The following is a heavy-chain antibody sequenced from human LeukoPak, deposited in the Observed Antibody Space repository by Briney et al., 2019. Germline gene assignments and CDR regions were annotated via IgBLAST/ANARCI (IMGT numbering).Heavy chain of an antibody. D-gene: IGHD3-10*02. V-gene: IGHV3-74*01. CDR1: GFTFSSYW. Sequence: PGGSLRLSCAASGFTFSSYWMHWVRQAPGKGLVWVSRINSDGSSTSYADSVKGRFTISRDNAKNTLYLQMNSLRAEDTAVYYCARSGPYYDRGHNWFDPWGQGTLVTVSS. CDR2: INSDGSST. CDR3: ARSGPYYDRGHNWFDP. J-gene: IGHJ5*02.